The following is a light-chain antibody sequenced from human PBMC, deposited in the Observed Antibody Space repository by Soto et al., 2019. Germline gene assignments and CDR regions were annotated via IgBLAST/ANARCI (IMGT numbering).Light chain of an antibody. Sequence: DIQMTQSPSTLSASVGDRVTITCRASQSSSSWLAWYQQKPGKAPKLLIYKASTLESGVPSRFSGSGSGTEFTLTISSLQPDDFATYYCQQYNSDLTFGGGTKVEIK. J-gene: IGKJ4*01. CDR3: QQYNSDLT. CDR1: QSSSSW. CDR2: KAS. V-gene: IGKV1-5*03.